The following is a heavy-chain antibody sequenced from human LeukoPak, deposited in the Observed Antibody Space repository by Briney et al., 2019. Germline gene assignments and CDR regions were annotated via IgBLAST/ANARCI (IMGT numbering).Heavy chain of an antibody. V-gene: IGHV4-59*01. CDR3: ARDRGRGAFDI. Sequence: KTSETLSLTCTVSGGSISSYYWSWIRQPPGKGLEWIGYIYYSGSTKYNPSLKSRVTISVDTSKNQFSLKLSSVTAADTAVYYCARDRGRGAFDIWGQGTMVTVSS. D-gene: IGHD1-26*01. J-gene: IGHJ3*02. CDR2: IYYSGST. CDR1: GGSISSYY.